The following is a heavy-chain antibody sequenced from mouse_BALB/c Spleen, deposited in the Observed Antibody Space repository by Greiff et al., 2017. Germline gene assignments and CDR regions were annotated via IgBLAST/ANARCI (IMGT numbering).Heavy chain of an antibody. D-gene: IGHD1-1*01. Sequence: QVQLKQSGPGLVQPSQSLSITCTVSGFSLTSYGVHWVRQSPGKGLEWLGVIWSGGSTDYNAAFISRLSISKDNSKSQVFFKMNSLQANDTAIYYCARNEGYYGSSSPFAYWGQGTLVTVSA. J-gene: IGHJ3*01. CDR2: IWSGGST. CDR1: GFSLTSYG. CDR3: ARNEGYYGSSSPFAY. V-gene: IGHV2-2*02.